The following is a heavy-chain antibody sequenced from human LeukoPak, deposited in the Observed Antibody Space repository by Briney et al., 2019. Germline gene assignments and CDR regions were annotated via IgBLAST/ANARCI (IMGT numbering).Heavy chain of an antibody. CDR1: GGSFSGYY. CDR3: ARAPKASNIVVVPAARYWYFDL. Sequence: SETLSLTCAAYGGSFSGYYWSWIRQPPGKGLEWIGEINHSGSTNYNPSLKSRVTISVDTSKNQFSLKLSSVTAADTAVYYCARAPKASNIVVVPAARYWYFDLWGRGTLVTVSS. V-gene: IGHV4-34*01. J-gene: IGHJ2*01. CDR2: INHSGST. D-gene: IGHD2-2*01.